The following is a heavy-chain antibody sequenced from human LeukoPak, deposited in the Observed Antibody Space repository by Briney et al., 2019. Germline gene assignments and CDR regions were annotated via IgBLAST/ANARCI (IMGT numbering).Heavy chain of an antibody. Sequence: SETLSLTCTVSGDSISSSSYYWGWIRQPPRKVLEWIWSSYYSRSTYYNPSLKRRVTISVDTSKNQFSLQPNSLDPADTDVYYCARHIEVVAAPYYYMDVWGKGATVTVSS. D-gene: IGHD2-15*01. J-gene: IGHJ6*03. CDR3: ARHIEVVAAPYYYMDV. CDR1: GDSISSSSYY. CDR2: SYYSRST. V-gene: IGHV4-39*01.